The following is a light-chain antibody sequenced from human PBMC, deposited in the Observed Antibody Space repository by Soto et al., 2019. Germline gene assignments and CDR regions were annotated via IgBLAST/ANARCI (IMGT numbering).Light chain of an antibody. CDR2: DVS. V-gene: IGLV2-14*03. CDR3: TSYTSSSTRGV. Sequence: QSALTQPASVSGSPGQSITISCTGTSSDVGGYNYVSWYQQHPGKAPKLMIYDVSSRPSGVSNRFSGSKSGNTASLTISGLQAEDEAAYYCTSYTSSSTRGVFGGGTQLTVL. CDR1: SSDVGGYNY. J-gene: IGLJ2*01.